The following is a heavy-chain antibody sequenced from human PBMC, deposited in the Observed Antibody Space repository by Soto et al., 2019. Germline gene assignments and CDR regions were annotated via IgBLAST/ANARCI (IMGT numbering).Heavy chain of an antibody. J-gene: IGHJ3*02. V-gene: IGHV1-2*02. CDR2: MNPNSGGS. CDR1: GYNFIAQN. CDR3: DRERVSVAASDAFDI. Sequence: QVHLVQSGAEVKKPGASVKVSCMASGYNFIAQNIHWVRQAPGLGLEWMGKMNPNSGGSDYAQEFQGRVHVTRDASIYTVYLKLTSLNSDDRAVYYCDRERVSVAASDAFDIWGQGTMVIVSS.